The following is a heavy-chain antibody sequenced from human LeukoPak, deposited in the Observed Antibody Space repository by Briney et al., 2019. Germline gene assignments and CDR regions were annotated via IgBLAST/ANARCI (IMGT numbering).Heavy chain of an antibody. J-gene: IGHJ5*02. V-gene: IGHV3-21*01. CDR1: GFTFSSYW. D-gene: IGHD6-19*01. Sequence: GGSLRLSCAASGFTFSSYWMSWVRQAPGKGLEWVSSISSSSSYIYYADSVKGRFTISRDNAKNSLYLQMNSLRAEDTAVYYCARGEAVAGLNWFDPWGQGTLVTVSS. CDR3: ARGEAVAGLNWFDP. CDR2: ISSSSSYI.